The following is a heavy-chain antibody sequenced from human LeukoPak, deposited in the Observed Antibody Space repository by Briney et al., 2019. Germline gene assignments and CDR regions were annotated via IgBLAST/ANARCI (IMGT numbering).Heavy chain of an antibody. V-gene: IGHV3-33*01. J-gene: IGHJ4*02. CDR2: TWYDGSNK. Sequence: TGGSLRLSCAASGFTFSSYGMHWVRQAPGKGLEWVAVTWYDGSNKYYADSVKGRFTISRDNSKNTLYLQMNSLRAEDTAVYYCARKAIFGVVNSYYFDYWGQGTLVTVSS. D-gene: IGHD3-3*01. CDR1: GFTFSSYG. CDR3: ARKAIFGVVNSYYFDY.